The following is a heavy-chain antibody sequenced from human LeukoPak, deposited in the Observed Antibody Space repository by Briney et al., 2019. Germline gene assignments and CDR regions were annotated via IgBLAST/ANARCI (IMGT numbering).Heavy chain of an antibody. D-gene: IGHD4-23*01. CDR2: ISTGSSTT. CDR3: ARVAAGYSVNYFDY. J-gene: IGHJ4*02. Sequence: QAWGSLRLSCAASEFSFSTYNMNWVRQAPGKGLEWVSYISTGSSTTYYADSVKGRFTISRDNVENSLYLQMNSLRDEDTAVYYCARVAAGYSVNYFDYWGQGTLVTVSS. CDR1: EFSFSTYN. V-gene: IGHV3-48*02.